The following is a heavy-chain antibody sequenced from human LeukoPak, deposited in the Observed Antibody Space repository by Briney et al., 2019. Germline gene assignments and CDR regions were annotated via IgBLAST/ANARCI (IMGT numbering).Heavy chain of an antibody. D-gene: IGHD3-10*01. Sequence: ASVKVSCKASGYTFTGYYMHWVRQATGQGLEWMGWINPNSGGTNYAQKFQGRVTMTRDTSISTAYMELSRLRSDDTTVYYCARAGALWFGEFGIDYWGQGTLVTVSS. CDR2: INPNSGGT. CDR1: GYTFTGYY. V-gene: IGHV1-2*02. CDR3: ARAGALWFGEFGIDY. J-gene: IGHJ4*02.